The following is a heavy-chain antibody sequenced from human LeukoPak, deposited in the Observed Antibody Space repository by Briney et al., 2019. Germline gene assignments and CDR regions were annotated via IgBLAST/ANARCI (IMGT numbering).Heavy chain of an antibody. D-gene: IGHD2-2*01. CDR2: FDPEDGET. V-gene: IGHV1-24*01. CDR1: GYTLTELS. CDR3: ARSTPDGYCSSTSCSTRRVDY. J-gene: IGHJ4*02. Sequence: GASVKVSCKVSGYTLTELSMHWVRQAPGKGLEWMGGFDPEDGETIYAQKFQGRVTMTEDTSTDTAYMELSSLRSEDTAVYYCARSTPDGYCSSTSCSTRRVDYWGQGTLVTVSS.